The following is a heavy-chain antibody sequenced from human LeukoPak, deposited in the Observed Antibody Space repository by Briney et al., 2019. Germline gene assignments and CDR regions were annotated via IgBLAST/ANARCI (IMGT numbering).Heavy chain of an antibody. CDR2: ISSSSSYI. V-gene: IGHV3-21*01. CDR3: VSVDFWSGLGDY. J-gene: IGHJ4*02. D-gene: IGHD3-3*01. Sequence: GGSLRLSCAASGFTFSSYIMNWVRQAPRKGLEWVSSISSSSSYIYYADSVKGRFTISRDNAKNSLYLQMNSLRAEDTAVYYCVSVDFWSGLGDYWGQGTLVTVSS. CDR1: GFTFSSYI.